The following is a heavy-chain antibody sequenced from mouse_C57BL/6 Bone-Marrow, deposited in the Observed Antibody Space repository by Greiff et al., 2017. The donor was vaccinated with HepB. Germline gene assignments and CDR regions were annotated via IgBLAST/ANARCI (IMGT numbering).Heavy chain of an antibody. CDR1: GFTFSDYG. D-gene: IGHD2-3*01. CDR3: ARQHDVYYWWYFDV. V-gene: IGHV5-17*01. CDR2: ISSGSSTI. J-gene: IGHJ1*03. Sequence: DVKLVESGGGLVKPGGSLKLSCAASGFTFSDYGMHWVRQAPEEGLEWVAYISSGSSTIYYADTVKGRFTISRDNAKNTLVLQMTSLRSEDTAMYYCARQHDVYYWWYFDVWGTGTTVTVSS.